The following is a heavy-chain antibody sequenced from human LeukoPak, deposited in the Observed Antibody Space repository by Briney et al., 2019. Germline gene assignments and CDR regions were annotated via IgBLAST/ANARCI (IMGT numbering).Heavy chain of an antibody. CDR1: GFTFSSYW. J-gene: IGHJ4*02. CDR3: ACTVTTGVAYYFDY. Sequence: GSLRLSCAASGFTFSSYWMSWVRQAPGKGLEWVANIKQDGSEKCYVDSVKGRFTISRDNAKNSLYLQMNSLRAEDTAVYYCACTVTTGVAYYFDYWGQGTLVTVSS. D-gene: IGHD4-11*01. CDR2: IKQDGSEK. V-gene: IGHV3-7*01.